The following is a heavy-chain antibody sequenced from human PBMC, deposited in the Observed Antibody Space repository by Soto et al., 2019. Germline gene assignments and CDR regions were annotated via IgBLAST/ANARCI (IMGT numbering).Heavy chain of an antibody. CDR2: IIPIFGTA. V-gene: IGHV1-69*01. D-gene: IGHD3-10*01. Sequence: SGEVSCAASIGAFPICAISWVRQAPGQGLEWMGGIIPIFGTAHYAQKFQGRVTITADESTSTAYMELSSLRSEDTAVYYCARDPMGWGQGTLVT. J-gene: IGHJ4*02. CDR1: IGAFPICA. CDR3: ARDPMG.